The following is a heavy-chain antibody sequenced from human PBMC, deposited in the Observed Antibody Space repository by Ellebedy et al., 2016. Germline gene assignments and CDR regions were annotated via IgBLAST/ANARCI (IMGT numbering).Heavy chain of an antibody. D-gene: IGHD6-19*01. J-gene: IGHJ6*02. CDR2: IYYSGST. V-gene: IGHV4-59*01. CDR3: ARDLRVAGMDMYYYGMDV. Sequence: SETLSLTCAVYGGSFSGYYWSWIRRPPGKGLEWIGYIYYSGSTNYNPSLKSRVTISVDTSKNQFSLKLSSVTAADTAVYYCARDLRVAGMDMYYYGMDVWGQGTTVTVSS. CDR1: GGSFSGYY.